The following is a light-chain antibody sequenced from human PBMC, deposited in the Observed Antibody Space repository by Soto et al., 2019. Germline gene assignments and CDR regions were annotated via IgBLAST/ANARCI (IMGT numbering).Light chain of an antibody. CDR3: QQSYSTRMYT. J-gene: IGKJ2*01. CDR2: AAS. CDR1: QSISSY. V-gene: IGKV1-39*01. Sequence: IQLTQSPSSLSASVGDRVTITCRASQSISSYLNWYQQKPGKAPKLLIYAASSLQSGVPSRFSGSGSGTDFTLTISSLQPEDFATYYCQQSYSTRMYTFGQGTKVDIK.